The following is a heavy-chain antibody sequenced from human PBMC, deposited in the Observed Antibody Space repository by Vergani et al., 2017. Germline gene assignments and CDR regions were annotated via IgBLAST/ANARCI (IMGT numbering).Heavy chain of an antibody. CDR2: ISSSSTYI. Sequence: VQLVETGGGVVQPGGSLRLYCATSGFSFNTYGAHWVRQAPGKGLEWVSSISSSSTYIYYADSVKGRFTISRDNAKNSLYLQMNSLSAEDTAVYYCASGVDYWGQGTLVTVSS. J-gene: IGHJ4*02. CDR1: GFSFNTYG. D-gene: IGHD3-10*01. V-gene: IGHV3-21*01. CDR3: ASGVDY.